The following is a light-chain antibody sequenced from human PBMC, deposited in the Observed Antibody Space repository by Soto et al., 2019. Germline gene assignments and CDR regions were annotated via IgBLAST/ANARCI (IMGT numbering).Light chain of an antibody. CDR3: HHYDNSPPFP. J-gene: IGKJ3*01. CDR2: GAS. V-gene: IGKV3-15*01. Sequence: EIVMTQFPATLSVSPGERATLSCRASQSISNTLAWYQQRPGQAPRLLIYGASTRATGIPARFSGSGSGIEFTLTISSLQSEDFAVYYCHHYDNSPPFPFGPGTTVDI. CDR1: QSISNT.